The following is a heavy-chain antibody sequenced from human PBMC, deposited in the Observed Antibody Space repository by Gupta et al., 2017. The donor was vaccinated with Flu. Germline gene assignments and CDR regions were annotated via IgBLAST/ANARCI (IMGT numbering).Heavy chain of an antibody. D-gene: IGHD1-7*01. CDR3: ARERVRVGELILGY. V-gene: IGHV1-2*02. CDR2: INPNRGGT. CDR1: GYTFTGYY. J-gene: IGHJ4*02. Sequence: QVQLVQSGAEVKKPGASVKVSCKASGYTFTGYYMHWVRQAPGQGLEWMGWINPNRGGTNYAQKFQGRVTMTRDTSISTAYMELSRLRSDDTAVYYCARERVRVGELILGYWGQGTLVTVSS.